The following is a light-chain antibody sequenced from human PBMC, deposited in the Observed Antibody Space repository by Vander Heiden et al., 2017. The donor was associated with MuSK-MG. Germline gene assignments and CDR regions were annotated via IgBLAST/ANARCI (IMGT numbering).Light chain of an antibody. CDR3: SSYTSSSTNYV. Sequence: QSALPQPASVSGTPGQSLPLSCTGTSSDVGGYNYVYWYQQHAGKAPKLMIYDVSNRPSGVSNRFSGSKSGNTASLTIAGLQAEDEADYYCSSYTSSSTNYVFGTGTKVTVL. V-gene: IGLV2-14*01. CDR1: SSDVGGYNY. J-gene: IGLJ1*01. CDR2: DVS.